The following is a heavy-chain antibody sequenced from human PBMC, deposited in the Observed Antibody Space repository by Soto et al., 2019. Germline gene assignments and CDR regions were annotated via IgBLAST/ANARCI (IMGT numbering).Heavy chain of an antibody. CDR3: AVAGRLQSYFDY. D-gene: IGHD5-12*01. J-gene: IGHJ4*02. V-gene: IGHV3-33*01. CDR1: GFTFSSYG. Sequence: GGSLRLSCAASGFTFSSYGMHWVRQAPGKGLEWVAVIWYDGSNKYYADSVKGRFTISRDNSKNTLYLQMNSLRAEDTAVYYCAVAGRLQSYFDYWGQGTLVTVSS. CDR2: IWYDGSNK.